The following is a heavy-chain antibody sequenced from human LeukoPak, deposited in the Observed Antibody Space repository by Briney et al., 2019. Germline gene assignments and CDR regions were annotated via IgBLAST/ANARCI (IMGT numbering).Heavy chain of an antibody. CDR2: IYTSGST. Sequence: SETLSLTCTVSGGSISSYYWGWIRQPAGKGLEWIGRIYTSGSTNYNPSLKSRVTMSVDTSKNQFSLKLSSVTAADTAVYYCARDRVFVGAMGFDPWGQGTLVTVSS. D-gene: IGHD1-26*01. V-gene: IGHV4-4*07. CDR3: ARDRVFVGAMGFDP. J-gene: IGHJ5*02. CDR1: GGSISSYY.